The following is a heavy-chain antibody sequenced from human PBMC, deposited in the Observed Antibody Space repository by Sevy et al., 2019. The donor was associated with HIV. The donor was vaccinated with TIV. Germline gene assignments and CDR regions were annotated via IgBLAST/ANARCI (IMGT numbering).Heavy chain of an antibody. CDR1: GGSISSYY. V-gene: IGHV4-59*01. CDR3: ARGYYLRYYWFDS. CDR2: IYYSGST. D-gene: IGHD3-22*01. J-gene: IGHJ5*01. Sequence: SETLSLTCTVSGGSISSYYWSWIRQPPGKGLEWIGYIYYSGSTNYNPSLKSRVTISVDTSKNQFSLKLSSVTAAVTAVYYCARGYYLRYYWFDSWGQGTLVTVSS.